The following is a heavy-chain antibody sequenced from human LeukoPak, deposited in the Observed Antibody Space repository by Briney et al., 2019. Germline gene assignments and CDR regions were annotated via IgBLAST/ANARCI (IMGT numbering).Heavy chain of an antibody. V-gene: IGHV3-48*04. D-gene: IGHD2-2*01. CDR1: GYTFSSYW. Sequence: GGSLRLSCAASGYTFSSYWMHWVRQAPGKGLVWVSYISSSGSTIYYADSVKGRFTISRDNAKNSLYLQMNSLRAEDTAVYYCARERKTASIDIVVVPAARKNAFDIWGQGTMVTVSS. CDR3: ARERKTASIDIVVVPAARKNAFDI. J-gene: IGHJ3*02. CDR2: ISSSGSTI.